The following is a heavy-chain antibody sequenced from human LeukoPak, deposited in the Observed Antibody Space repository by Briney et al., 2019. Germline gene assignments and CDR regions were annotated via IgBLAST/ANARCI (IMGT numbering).Heavy chain of an antibody. CDR1: GGTFSSYA. J-gene: IGHJ5*02. D-gene: IGHD3-10*01. CDR2: IIPIFGTA. V-gene: IGHV1-69*13. Sequence: SVKVSCKASGGTFSSYAISWARQAPGQGLEWMGGIIPIFGTANYAQKFQGRVTITADESTSTAYMELSSLRSEDTAVYYCARDPPGGPDNWFDPWGQGTLVTVSS. CDR3: ARDPPGGPDNWFDP.